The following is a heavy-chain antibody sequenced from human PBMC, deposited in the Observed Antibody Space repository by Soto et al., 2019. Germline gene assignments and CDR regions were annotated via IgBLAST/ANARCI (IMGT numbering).Heavy chain of an antibody. Sequence: ASVKVSCKASGYTFINYYIHWVRQAPGQGLEWMGWVNPRSGDTNYAQKFQCRVTMTRDTSISTAYMELSRLRSDDTAVYYCARQLSYCGGDCYTEPIEYWGQGTLVTVS. CDR3: ARQLSYCGGDCYTEPIEY. CDR2: VNPRSGDT. CDR1: GYTFINYY. J-gene: IGHJ4*02. V-gene: IGHV1-2*02. D-gene: IGHD2-21*02.